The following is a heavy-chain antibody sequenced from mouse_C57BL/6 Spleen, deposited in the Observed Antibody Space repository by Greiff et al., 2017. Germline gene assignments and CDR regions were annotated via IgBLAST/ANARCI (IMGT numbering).Heavy chain of an antibody. CDR1: GYTFTSYW. Sequence: QVQLQQPGAELVKPGASVKMSCKASGYTFTSYWITWVKQRPGPGLEWIGDIYPGSGSTNYNEKFKSKATLTVDTSSSTACMQLSSLTSEDSAVSYGARWGYYGPYWYFEGWGTGTTVTVST. D-gene: IGHD1-1*01. V-gene: IGHV1-55*01. J-gene: IGHJ1*03. CDR3: ARWGYYGPYWYFEG. CDR2: IYPGSGST.